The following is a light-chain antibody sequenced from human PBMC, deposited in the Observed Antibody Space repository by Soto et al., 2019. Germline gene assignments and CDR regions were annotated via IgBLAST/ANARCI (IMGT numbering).Light chain of an antibody. CDR3: QQYHNWPPIT. J-gene: IGKJ5*01. Sequence: EIVLTQSPATLSVSPGERATLSCRASQSVRSNLAWYQQKPGQAPRLLIYGASTRATGIPARFSGSGSGAEFTLTISSLQSEDFAVYYCQQYHNWPPITFGQGTDWRL. V-gene: IGKV3-15*01. CDR1: QSVRSN. CDR2: GAS.